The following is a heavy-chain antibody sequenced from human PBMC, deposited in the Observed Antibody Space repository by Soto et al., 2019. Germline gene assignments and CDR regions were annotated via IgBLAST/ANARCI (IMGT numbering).Heavy chain of an antibody. CDR3: ARYCSSSSCSQLYGMDV. J-gene: IGHJ6*02. Sequence: GESLKISCNGPGYSFTKYWIIWVRQVPGKGLEWMGRIDTSYSYSHYSPSFQGHVTISVDKSISTGYLQWSSLKASDTAMYYCARYCSSSSCSQLYGMDVWGQGTTVTVSS. V-gene: IGHV5-10-1*01. D-gene: IGHD2-15*01. CDR1: GYSFTKYW. CDR2: IDTSYSYS.